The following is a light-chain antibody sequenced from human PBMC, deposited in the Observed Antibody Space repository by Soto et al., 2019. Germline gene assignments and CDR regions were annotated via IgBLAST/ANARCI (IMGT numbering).Light chain of an antibody. CDR2: GAS. J-gene: IGKJ4*01. Sequence: DILMTQSPSSLSASVGDRVTITCRASQGISNYLAWYQQKPGQVPKLLIYGASNLQSGVPSRFSGSGSGTDFTLTVSSLDPEDVASYYCQKYDSSPLTFGGGTKVEIK. CDR1: QGISNY. CDR3: QKYDSSPLT. V-gene: IGKV1-27*01.